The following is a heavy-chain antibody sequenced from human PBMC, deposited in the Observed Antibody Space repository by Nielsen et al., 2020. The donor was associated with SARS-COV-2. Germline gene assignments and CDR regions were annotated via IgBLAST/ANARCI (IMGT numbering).Heavy chain of an antibody. J-gene: IGHJ4*02. V-gene: IGHV4-31*03. CDR2: IYYSGST. D-gene: IGHD1/OR15-1a*01. CDR1: GGSISSGGYY. Sequence: SETLSLTCTVSGGSISSGGYYWSWIRQHPGKGLEWIGYIYYSGSTYYNPSLKSRVTISVDTSKNQFSLKLSSVTAADTAVYYCARGKQQAGFDYWGQGTLVTVSS. CDR3: ARGKQQAGFDY.